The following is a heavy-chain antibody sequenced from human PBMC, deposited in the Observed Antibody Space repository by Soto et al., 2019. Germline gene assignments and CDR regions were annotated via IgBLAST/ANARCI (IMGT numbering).Heavy chain of an antibody. CDR3: ASSSAEYSNYYYFDH. CDR1: GGSISSGGYY. V-gene: IGHV4-31*03. D-gene: IGHD4-4*01. J-gene: IGHJ4*02. Sequence: QVQLQESGPGLVKPSQTLSLTCTVSGGSISSGGYYWSWIRQHPGKGLEWIGYIYYSGSTYYNPSLKSRVTVSVDTSKNQFSLKLSSVTAADTAVYYCASSSAEYSNYYYFDHWGQGTLVTVSS. CDR2: IYYSGST.